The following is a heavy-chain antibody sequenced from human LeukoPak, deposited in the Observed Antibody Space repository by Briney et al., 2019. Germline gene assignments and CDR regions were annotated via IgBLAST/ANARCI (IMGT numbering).Heavy chain of an antibody. D-gene: IGHD3-22*01. J-gene: IGHJ4*02. Sequence: ASVKVSCKASGYTFPNFGITWVRHAPGQGLEWMGWISPNSGNTKSAQKFQGRVTMTTDTSTSTAYMELRSLRSDDTAAYYCARDLGAYYYDSSGYWDYWGQGTLVTVSS. CDR2: ISPNSGNT. CDR3: ARDLGAYYYDSSGYWDY. CDR1: GYTFPNFG. V-gene: IGHV1-18*01.